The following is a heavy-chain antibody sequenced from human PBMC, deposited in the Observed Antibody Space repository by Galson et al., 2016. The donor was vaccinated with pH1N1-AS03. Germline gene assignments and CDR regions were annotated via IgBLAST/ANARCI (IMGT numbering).Heavy chain of an antibody. J-gene: IGHJ4*02. D-gene: IGHD6-19*01. CDR3: AREQEGTRGWYTVDY. CDR1: GFTFSDYA. CDR2: ISGSRDRI. V-gene: IGHV3-23*01. Sequence: SLRLSCAASGFTFSDYAMSWVRQAPGKGLEWVSAISGSRDRIYYIDAVKGRFTTSRDNFKNILYLQMNSLRAEDTAVYFCAREQEGTRGWYTVDYWGQGTVVTVSS.